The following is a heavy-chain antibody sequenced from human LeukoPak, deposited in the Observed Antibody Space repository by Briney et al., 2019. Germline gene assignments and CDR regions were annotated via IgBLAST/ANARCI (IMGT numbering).Heavy chain of an antibody. V-gene: IGHV1-2*02. CDR3: ARDWAYYYDSSGYPQDYYYGMDV. CDR2: INPNSGGT. Sequence: ASVKVSCKASGYTFTGYYMHWVRQAPGQGLEWMGWINPNSGGTNYAQKFQGRVTMTRDTSISTAYMELSRLRSDDTAVYYCARDWAYYYDSSGYPQDYYYGMDVWGQGTTVTVSS. J-gene: IGHJ6*02. CDR1: GYTFTGYY. D-gene: IGHD3-22*01.